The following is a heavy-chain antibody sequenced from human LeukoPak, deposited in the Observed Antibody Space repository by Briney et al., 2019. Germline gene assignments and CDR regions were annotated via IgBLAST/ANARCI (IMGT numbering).Heavy chain of an antibody. D-gene: IGHD3-16*02. CDR1: GDSVSSGDYY. CDR2: IYYSGST. Sequence: KPSETLSLTCTVSGDSVSSGDYYWSWVRQPPGKGLEWIGYIYYSGSTYYNPSLKSRVTISVDTSKNQFSLKLSSVTAADTAVYYCASDPPFYDYVWGTYRYPDFWGQGTLVTVSS. V-gene: IGHV4-30-4*08. CDR3: ASDPPFYDYVWGTYRYPDF. J-gene: IGHJ4*02.